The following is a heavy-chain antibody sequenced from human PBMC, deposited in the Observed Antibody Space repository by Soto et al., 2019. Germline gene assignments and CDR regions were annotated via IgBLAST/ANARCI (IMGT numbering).Heavy chain of an antibody. Sequence: QVQLQQWGAGLLKPSETLSLTCTVNGWSLTGYYWCWIHRPPGKGLECIGEVKDGGSTNYSPSLRGRGSISADSSKNDFSLRLNSVTAADAAVQFCERGQEGLVATHWDQCALVTVSS. J-gene: IGHJ1*01. CDR1: GWSLTGYY. CDR3: ERGQEGLVATH. V-gene: IGHV4-34*01. CDR2: VKDGGST. D-gene: IGHD5-12*01.